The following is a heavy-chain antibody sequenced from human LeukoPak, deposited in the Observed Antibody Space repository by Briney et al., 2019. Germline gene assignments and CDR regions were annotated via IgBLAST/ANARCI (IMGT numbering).Heavy chain of an antibody. J-gene: IGHJ4*02. D-gene: IGHD6-13*01. CDR3: ASTFRSSWYSEEGIDY. CDR1: GGSISSGGYY. CDR2: IYYSGST. Sequence: SQTLSLTCTVSGGSISSGGYYWSWLRQHPGKGLEWIGYIYYSGSTYYNPSLKSRVTISVDTSKNQFSLKLSSVTAADTAVYYCASTFRSSWYSEEGIDYWGQGTLVTVSS. V-gene: IGHV4-31*03.